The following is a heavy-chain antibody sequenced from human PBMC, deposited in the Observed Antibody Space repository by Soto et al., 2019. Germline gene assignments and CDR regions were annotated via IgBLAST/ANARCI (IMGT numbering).Heavy chain of an antibody. V-gene: IGHV3-13*01. J-gene: IGHJ3*02. CDR3: ARGLRLRLGALSLYRGFNAFDI. CDR2: IGTSGDT. CDR1: GFTFSGSD. Sequence: PGGSLRLSCAASGFTFSGSDMYWVRQATGKGLEWVSTIGTSGDTDYSDSVKGRFTISRENAQNSLYLQMNSLRAGDTAVYFCARGLRLRLGALSLYRGFNAFDICGQRTMVTASS. D-gene: IGHD3-16*02.